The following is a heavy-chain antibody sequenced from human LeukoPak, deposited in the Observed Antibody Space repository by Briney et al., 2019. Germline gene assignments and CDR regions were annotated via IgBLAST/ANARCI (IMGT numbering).Heavy chain of an antibody. CDR3: VKDWRDESNCGGDCLQY. V-gene: IGHV3-23*01. CDR2: ISVSGGGT. D-gene: IGHD2-21*02. Sequence: GGPLRLSCVASGFTFSAYSMTWVRQAPGKGLDWVSSISVSGGGTYYADSVRGRFTISRDNSKNTLYLRMNSLRAEDTAVYYCVKDWRDESNCGGDCLQYWGQGTLVTVSS. CDR1: GFTFSAYS. J-gene: IGHJ4*02.